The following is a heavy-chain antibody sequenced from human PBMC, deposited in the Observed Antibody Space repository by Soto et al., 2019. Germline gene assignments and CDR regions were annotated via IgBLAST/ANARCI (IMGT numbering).Heavy chain of an antibody. CDR2: LYYSEIT. D-gene: IGHD3-22*01. J-gene: IGHJ4*02. CDR3: ARGAYHSTVYYNEPFDS. Sequence: ETLSINCTFSGGLSSNYYLSLILQTPGKGLEWIGYLYYSEITKYNPSLQSRVTISVDASNQLSLKLTSVTAADTAVYYCARGAYHSTVYYNEPFDSWGQGTLVTVSS. CDR1: GGLSSNYY. V-gene: IGHV4-59*01.